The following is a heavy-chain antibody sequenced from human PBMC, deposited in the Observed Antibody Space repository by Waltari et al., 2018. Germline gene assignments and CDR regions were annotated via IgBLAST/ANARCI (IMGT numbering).Heavy chain of an antibody. CDR2: IYYSGST. CDR1: GGSISSYY. Sequence: QVQLQESGPGLVKPSETLSLTCTVSGGSISSYYWSWIRQPPGKGLEWIGYIYYSGSTTYNPPLKSRVTISVDTSKNQFSLKLSSVTAADTAVYYCARVASYYDFWSGYYKEWYFDLWGRGTLVTVSS. CDR3: ARVASYYDFWSGYYKEWYFDL. D-gene: IGHD3-3*01. V-gene: IGHV4-59*01. J-gene: IGHJ2*01.